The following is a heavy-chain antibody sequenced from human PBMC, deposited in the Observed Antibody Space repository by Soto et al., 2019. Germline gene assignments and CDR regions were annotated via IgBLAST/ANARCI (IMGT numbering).Heavy chain of an antibody. Sequence: QVQLVQSGAEVKKPGASVKVSCNTSGYTFTAYYIHWVRQAPGQGLEWMGWINSDSGDTSYAQKFHGRVTMTRDTSFGPAYMELSSLRADDTAIYYCTRDPGDRTFENWGQGTLVTVSS. CDR3: TRDPGDRTFEN. CDR2: INSDSGDT. J-gene: IGHJ4*02. D-gene: IGHD2-21*02. CDR1: GYTFTAYY. V-gene: IGHV1-2*02.